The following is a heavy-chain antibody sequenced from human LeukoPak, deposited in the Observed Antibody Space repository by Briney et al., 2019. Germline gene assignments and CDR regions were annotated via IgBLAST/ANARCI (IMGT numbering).Heavy chain of an antibody. D-gene: IGHD2-15*01. CDR3: AAAHCSGGSCFPHYFDY. Sequence: KSSETLSRTCAVYGGSCSGYYWSWIRQPPGKGLEWIGEINPCGSTNYNPSLKSRVTISVDTSKHQFSLKLSSVTAADTAVYYCAAAHCSGGSCFPHYFDYWGQGTLVTVSS. CDR2: INPCGST. CDR1: GGSCSGYY. V-gene: IGHV4-34*01. J-gene: IGHJ4*02.